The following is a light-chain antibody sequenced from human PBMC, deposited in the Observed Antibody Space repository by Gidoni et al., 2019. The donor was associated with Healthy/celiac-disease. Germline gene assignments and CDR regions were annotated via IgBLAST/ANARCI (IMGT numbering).Light chain of an antibody. V-gene: IGKV1-33*01. CDR2: DAS. Sequence: DIQMTQSPSSLSASVGDRVTITCQASKDISNYLNWYPQKPGKAPTLLIYDASNLETGVPSRFSGSGSGTDFTFTISSLQPEVIATYYCQQYDNPRLSFGGGTKVEIK. J-gene: IGKJ4*01. CDR3: QQYDNPRLS. CDR1: KDISNY.